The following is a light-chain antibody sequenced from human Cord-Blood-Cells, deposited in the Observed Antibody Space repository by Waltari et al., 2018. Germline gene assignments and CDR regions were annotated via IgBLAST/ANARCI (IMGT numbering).Light chain of an antibody. J-gene: IGLJ3*02. CDR2: EVS. V-gene: IGLV2-23*02. CDR3: CSYAGSSTWV. CDR1: SSDVGSYNL. Sequence: VSGSPGQSITISCTGTSSDVGSYNLVSWYQQHPGKAPKLMIYEVSKRPSGVSNRFSGSKSGNTASLTISGLQAEDEADYYCCSYAGSSTWVFGGGTKLTVL.